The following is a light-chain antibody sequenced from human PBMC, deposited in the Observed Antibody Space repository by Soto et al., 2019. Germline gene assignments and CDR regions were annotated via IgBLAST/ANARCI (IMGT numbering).Light chain of an antibody. CDR1: SSDVGGYND. CDR2: DVS. CDR3: SSYTSSSPL. V-gene: IGLV2-14*01. Sequence: QSALTQPASVSGSPGQSITISCTGTSSDVGGYNDVSWYQQHPGKAPKLMIYDVSNRPSGVSNRFSGSKSGNTASLTISGLPAEDEADYYCSSYTSSSPLFGTGTKLTVL. J-gene: IGLJ1*01.